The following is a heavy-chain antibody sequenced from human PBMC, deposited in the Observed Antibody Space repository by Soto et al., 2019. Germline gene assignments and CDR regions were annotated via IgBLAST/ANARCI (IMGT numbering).Heavy chain of an antibody. D-gene: IGHD2-15*01. Sequence: EVQLLESGGGLVQPGGSLRLSCAASGFTFSSHAMSWVRQAPGKGLEWVSAISGSGGSTYYADSVKGRFCISRDNSKNTLCLQIKRRRPEDTAVYYCAKGVGHCSGGSCYPNWCDPLGQGTLVTVSS. V-gene: IGHV3-23*01. CDR3: AKGVGHCSGGSCYPNWCDP. CDR1: GFTFSSHA. CDR2: ISGSGGST. J-gene: IGHJ5*02.